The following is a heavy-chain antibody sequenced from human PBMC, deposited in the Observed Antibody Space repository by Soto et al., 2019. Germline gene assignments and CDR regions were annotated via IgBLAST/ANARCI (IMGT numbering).Heavy chain of an antibody. CDR3: ARPRLATFGGVIVQEYYFDY. V-gene: IGHV1-18*01. Sequence: QVQLVQSGAEVKKPGASVKVSCKASGYTFTSYGISWVRQAPGQGLEWMGWISAYNGNTNYAQKLQGRVTMTTDTSTSTAYMELRSLRSDDTAVDYCARPRLATFGGVIVQEYYFDYWGQGTLVTVSS. CDR1: GYTFTSYG. J-gene: IGHJ4*02. D-gene: IGHD3-16*02. CDR2: ISAYNGNT.